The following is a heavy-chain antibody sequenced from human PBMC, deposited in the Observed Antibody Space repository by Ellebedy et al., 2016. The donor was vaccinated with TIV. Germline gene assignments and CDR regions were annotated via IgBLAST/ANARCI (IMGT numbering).Heavy chain of an antibody. D-gene: IGHD2-2*02. V-gene: IGHV1-18*01. CDR3: ALDCTSSSCYNDH. J-gene: IGHJ4*02. CDR1: GYSFTSVA. Sequence: ASVKVSCXVPGYSFTSVAIAWVRQAPGQGLEWMGWISGYNGDTNYAQKFQGRVTMTIDTSTTTAHLEVRSLRSDDTAVYYCALDCTSSSCYNDHWGQGTLVTVSS. CDR2: ISGYNGDT.